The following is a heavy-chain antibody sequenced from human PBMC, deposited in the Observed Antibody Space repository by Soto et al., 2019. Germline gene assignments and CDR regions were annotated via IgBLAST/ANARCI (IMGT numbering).Heavy chain of an antibody. CDR2: IYYSGST. J-gene: IGHJ4*02. CDR1: GGSISSSSYY. Sequence: QLQLQESGPGLVKPSETLSLTCTVSGGSISSSSYYWGWIRQPPGKGLEWIGSIYYSGSTYYNPSLKSRVTMSVDTSKNQFSLKLSSVTAADTAVYYCARHIVVVVSPYYFDYWGQGTLVTVSS. D-gene: IGHD2-15*01. V-gene: IGHV4-39*01. CDR3: ARHIVVVVSPYYFDY.